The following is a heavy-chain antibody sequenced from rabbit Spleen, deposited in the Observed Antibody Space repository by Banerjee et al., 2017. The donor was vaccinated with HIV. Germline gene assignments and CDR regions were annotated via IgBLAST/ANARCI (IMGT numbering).Heavy chain of an antibody. Sequence: QEHLEESGGGLVKPGASLTLTCTASRFSFSSSDWIYWVRQAPGKGLEWIGYIDPVFGTTYYASWATGRFTISKTSSTTVTLQMTSLTAADTATYFCAREKSGIVGYDLWGPGTLVTVS. J-gene: IGHJ4*01. CDR1: RFSFSSSDW. CDR3: AREKSGIVGYDL. V-gene: IGHV1S45*01. CDR2: IDPVFGTT. D-gene: IGHD6-1*01.